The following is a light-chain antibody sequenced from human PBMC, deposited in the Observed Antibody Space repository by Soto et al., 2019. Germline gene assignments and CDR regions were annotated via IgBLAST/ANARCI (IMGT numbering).Light chain of an antibody. CDR3: QQRSNWPFIT. Sequence: EIVFSQSPATVSLSPGERATLSCRASQSVSSYLAWYQQKPGQAPRLLIYDASNRATGIPARFSGSGSGTDFTLTISSLEPEDFAVYYCQQRSNWPFITFGQGTLLE. J-gene: IGKJ5*01. V-gene: IGKV3-11*01. CDR1: QSVSSY. CDR2: DAS.